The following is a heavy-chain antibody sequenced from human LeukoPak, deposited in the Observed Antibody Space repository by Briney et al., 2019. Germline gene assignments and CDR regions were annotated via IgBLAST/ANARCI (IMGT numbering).Heavy chain of an antibody. Sequence: PSETLSLTCAVYGGSFSGYYWSWIRQPPGKGLEWIGEINHSGSTNYNPSLKSRVTISVDTSKNQFSLKLSSVTAADTAVYYCARGSGDHGLYYFDYWGQGTLVTVSS. CDR2: INHSGST. J-gene: IGHJ4*02. CDR1: GGSFSGYY. CDR3: ARGSGDHGLYYFDY. D-gene: IGHD2-21*02. V-gene: IGHV4-34*01.